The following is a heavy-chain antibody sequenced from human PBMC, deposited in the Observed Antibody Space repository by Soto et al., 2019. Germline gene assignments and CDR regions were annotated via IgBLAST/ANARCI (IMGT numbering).Heavy chain of an antibody. D-gene: IGHD3-22*01. Sequence: EVQLLESGGGLVQPGGSLRLSCAASGFSFSSYAMSWVRQAPGKGLEWVSTISGNGGRTYYADSVKGRFTISRDNSKNTLFLHMNSLRAEDTAVYYCAKDYYYYESSAYDYWGQGTLVTVSS. CDR3: AKDYYYYESSAYDY. CDR1: GFSFSSYA. J-gene: IGHJ4*02. V-gene: IGHV3-23*01. CDR2: ISGNGGRT.